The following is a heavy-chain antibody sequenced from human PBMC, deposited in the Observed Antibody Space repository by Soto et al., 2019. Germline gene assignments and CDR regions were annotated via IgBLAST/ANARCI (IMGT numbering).Heavy chain of an antibody. V-gene: IGHV1-69*12. J-gene: IGHJ6*02. D-gene: IGHD5-18*01. Sequence: QVQLVQSGAEVKKPGSSVKVSCKASGGTFSSYAISWVRQAPGQGLEWMGGIIPIFGTANYAQKFQGRVTITADESTSTAYMELSSLRSEDTAVYYCASRPLNGYSYGPDYYYGMDVWGQGTTVTVSS. CDR1: GGTFSSYA. CDR2: IIPIFGTA. CDR3: ASRPLNGYSYGPDYYYGMDV.